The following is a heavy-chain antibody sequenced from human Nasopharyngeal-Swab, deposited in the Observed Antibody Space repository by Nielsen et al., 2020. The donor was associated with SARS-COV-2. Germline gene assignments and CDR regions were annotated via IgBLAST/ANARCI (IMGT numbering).Heavy chain of an antibody. J-gene: IGHJ4*02. D-gene: IGHD3-9*01. V-gene: IGHV3-7*03. CDR1: GFTFSSYW. CDR2: IKQDGSEK. Sequence: GESLKISCAASGFTFSSYWMSWVRQAPGKGLEWVANIKQDGSEKYYVDSVKGRFTISRDNAKNSLYLQMNSLRAEDTAVYYCARDKGRYSAGYWGQGTLVTVSS. CDR3: ARDKGRYSAGY.